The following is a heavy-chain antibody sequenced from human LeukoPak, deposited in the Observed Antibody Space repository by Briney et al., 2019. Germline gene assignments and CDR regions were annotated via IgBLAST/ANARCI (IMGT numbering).Heavy chain of an antibody. J-gene: IGHJ4*02. Sequence: GGSLRLSCAASGFTFSSYEMNWVRQAPGKGLEWVSYISSSGSTIYYADSVKGRFTISRDNSKNTLYLQMNSLRAEDTAVYYCARDRGTYYYDSSGPLDYWGQGTLVTVSS. CDR1: GFTFSSYE. V-gene: IGHV3-48*03. D-gene: IGHD3-22*01. CDR2: ISSSGSTI. CDR3: ARDRGTYYYDSSGPLDY.